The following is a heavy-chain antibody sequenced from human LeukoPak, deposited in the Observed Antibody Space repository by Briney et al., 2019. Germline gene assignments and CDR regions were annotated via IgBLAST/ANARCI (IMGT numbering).Heavy chain of an antibody. V-gene: IGHV4-34*01. Sequence: PSETLSLTCAVHGGSFSGYYRSSIRQPPGKGLEWIGEINHSGSTNYNPSLKSRVTISVDTSKNQFSLKLSSVTAADTAVYYCARGRGYSYGSPFDYWGQGTLVTVSS. CDR3: ARGRGYSYGSPFDY. J-gene: IGHJ4*02. CDR1: GGSFSGYY. CDR2: INHSGST. D-gene: IGHD5-18*01.